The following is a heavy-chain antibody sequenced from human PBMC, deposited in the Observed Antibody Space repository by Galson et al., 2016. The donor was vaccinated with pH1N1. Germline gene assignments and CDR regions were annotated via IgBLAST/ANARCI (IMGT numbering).Heavy chain of an antibody. D-gene: IGHD3-10*01. CDR2: FYWDGDQ. V-gene: IGHV2-5*02. Sequence: PALVKPTQTLTLTCTFSGFSLTNSGVAVGWIRQPPGKALEWLALFYWDGDQRSSPSLKSRLTITKDTSKNQVVLTMTNVDPVDTATYYCAHRRRGSGTPGVYDYWGQGTLLTVSS. CDR3: AHRRRGSGTPGVYDY. J-gene: IGHJ4*02. CDR1: GFSLTNSGVA.